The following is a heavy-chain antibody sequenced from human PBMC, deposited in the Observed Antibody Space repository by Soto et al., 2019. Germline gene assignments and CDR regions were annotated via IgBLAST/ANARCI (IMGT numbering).Heavy chain of an antibody. J-gene: IGHJ4*02. CDR2: INAGNGNT. Sequence: ASVKVSCKASGYTLTSYAMHWVRQAPGQRLEWMGWINAGNGNTKYSQKFQGRVTITRDTSASTAYMELSSLRSEDTAVYYCARGSLRRITMIVVVITSLDYWGQGTLVTVSS. CDR1: GYTLTSYA. D-gene: IGHD3-22*01. V-gene: IGHV1-3*01. CDR3: ARGSLRRITMIVVVITSLDY.